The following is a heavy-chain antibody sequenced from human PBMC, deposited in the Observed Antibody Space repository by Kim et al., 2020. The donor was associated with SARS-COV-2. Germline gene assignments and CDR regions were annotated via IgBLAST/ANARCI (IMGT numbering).Heavy chain of an antibody. V-gene: IGHV3-23*01. CDR3: AKGAGYYAFAY. CDR2: IGTTGDIT. Sequence: GGSPRLSCAASGFTFSNSAMSWVRQAPGKGLEWVSAIGTTGDITSYADSVKGHFTVSRDNSKNTLYLQMNSLRDEDTAVYYCAKGAGYYAFAYWGQGTLVTVSS. J-gene: IGHJ4*02. D-gene: IGHD3-22*01. CDR1: GFTFSNSA.